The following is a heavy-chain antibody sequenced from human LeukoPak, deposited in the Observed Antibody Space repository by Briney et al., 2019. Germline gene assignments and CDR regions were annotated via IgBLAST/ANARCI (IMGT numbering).Heavy chain of an antibody. D-gene: IGHD3-16*02. V-gene: IGHV1-2*02. CDR2: INPNSGGT. Sequence: ASVKVSCKASGYTFTGYYMHWVRQAPGQGLEWMGWINPNSGGTNYAQKFQGRVTMTRDTSISAAYVELRRLRSDATAVYYCARGEYDYVWGSYLLGLDYWGQGTLVTVSS. J-gene: IGHJ4*02. CDR3: ARGEYDYVWGSYLLGLDY. CDR1: GYTFTGYY.